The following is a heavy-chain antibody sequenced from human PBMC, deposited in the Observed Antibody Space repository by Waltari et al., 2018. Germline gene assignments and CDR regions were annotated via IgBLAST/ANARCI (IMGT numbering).Heavy chain of an antibody. D-gene: IGHD3-3*02. V-gene: IGHV3-23*01. CDR3: AKDWRRSLEYLDWLLFALDD. Sequence: EVQLLESGGGLVQPGGSLRLPCAASGFTCCDHAMSGVRQAPGKGLGWVSAITGSGDSTYYAESLKGRFTVSRDKSKNTLYLQMNSLTAEDTAVYYCAKDWRRSLEYLDWLLFALDDWGQGTLVTVSS. CDR2: ITGSGDST. CDR1: GFTCCDHA. J-gene: IGHJ4*02.